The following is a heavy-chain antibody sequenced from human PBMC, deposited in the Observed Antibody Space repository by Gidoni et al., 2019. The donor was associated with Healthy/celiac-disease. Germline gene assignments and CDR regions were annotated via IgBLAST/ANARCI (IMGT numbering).Heavy chain of an antibody. J-gene: IGHJ6*02. D-gene: IGHD2-15*01. Sequence: QVQLVQSGAEVKKPGASVKVSCKASGYTFTSYYMHWVRQAPGQGLEWMGIINPSGGSTSYAQKFQGRVTMTRDTSTSTVYMELSSLRSEDTAVYYCARKGYCSGGSCRFYGMDVWGQGTTVTVSS. CDR2: INPSGGST. CDR1: GYTFTSYY. V-gene: IGHV1-46*01. CDR3: ARKGYCSGGSCRFYGMDV.